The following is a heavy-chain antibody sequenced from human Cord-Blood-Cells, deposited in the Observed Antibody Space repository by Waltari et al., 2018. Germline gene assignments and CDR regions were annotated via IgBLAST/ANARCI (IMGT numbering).Heavy chain of an antibody. CDR2: INHSGSP. CDR3: ARALYYYDSSGPLDY. D-gene: IGHD3-22*01. V-gene: IGHV4-34*01. CDR1: GGSFSGYY. Sequence: QVQLQQWGAGLLKPSETLSLTCAGYGGSFSGYYWSWIRPPPGKGLEWIGEINHSGSPSYNPSLERRVTISVDTSKTQFSLKLSAVTAADTAVYYCARALYYYDSSGPLDYWGQGTLVTVSS. J-gene: IGHJ4*02.